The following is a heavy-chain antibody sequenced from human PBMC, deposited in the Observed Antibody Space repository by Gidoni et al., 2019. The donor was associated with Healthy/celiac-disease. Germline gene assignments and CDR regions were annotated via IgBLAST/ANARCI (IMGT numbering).Heavy chain of an antibody. D-gene: IGHD3-10*01. V-gene: IGHV4-31*03. J-gene: IGHJ3*02. CDR3: ARGGYGSGSYFVLDAFDI. CDR2: IYYSGST. CDR1: GGSISRGGYY. Sequence: QVQLQESGPGLVKPSQTLSLPCTVSGGSISRGGYYGSWIRQPPGKGLEWIGYIYYSGSTYYNPSLKSRVTISVDTSKNQFSLKLSSVTAADTAVYYCARGGYGSGSYFVLDAFDIWGQGTMVTVSS.